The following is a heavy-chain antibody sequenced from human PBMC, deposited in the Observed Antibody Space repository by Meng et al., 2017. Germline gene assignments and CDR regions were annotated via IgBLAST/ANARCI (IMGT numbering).Heavy chain of an antibody. D-gene: IGHD5-18*01. CDR1: GYTFTSYG. V-gene: IGHV1-18*01. CDR2: ISAYNGNT. CDR3: AREADVDTAMVAFDY. Sequence: ASVKVSCKASGYTFTSYGISWLRQAPGQGLEWMGWISAYNGNTNYAQKLQGRVTMTTDTSTSTAYMELRSLRSDDTAVYYCAREADVDTAMVAFDYWGQGTLVTVSS. J-gene: IGHJ4*02.